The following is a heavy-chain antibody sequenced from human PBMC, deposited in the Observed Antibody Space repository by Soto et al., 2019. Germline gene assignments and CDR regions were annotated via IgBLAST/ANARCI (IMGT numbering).Heavy chain of an antibody. CDR2: INPNSGGT. V-gene: IGHV1-2*04. CDR3: AREGRCTNGVCYFPADSYYYYGMDV. J-gene: IGHJ6*02. Sequence: ASVKVSCKASGYTFTGYYMHWVRQAPGQGLEWMGWINPNSGGTNYAQKFQGWVTMTRDTSISTAYMELSRLRSDDTAVYYCAREGRCTNGVCYFPADSYYYYGMDVWGQGTTVTVSS. D-gene: IGHD2-8*01. CDR1: GYTFTGYY.